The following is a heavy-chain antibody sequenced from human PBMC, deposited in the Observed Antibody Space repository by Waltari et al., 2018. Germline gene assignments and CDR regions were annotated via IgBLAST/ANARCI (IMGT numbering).Heavy chain of an antibody. J-gene: IGHJ5*02. Sequence: EVQLLESGGGLVQPGGSLRLSCAASGFTFSSYAMSWVRPAPGKGLEWVSAISGSGGSTYYADSVKGRFTISRDNSKNTLYLQMNSLRAEDTAVYYCAKPGIRGVIIHWFDPWGQGTLVTVSS. V-gene: IGHV3-23*01. CDR1: GFTFSSYA. CDR3: AKPGIRGVIIHWFDP. CDR2: ISGSGGST. D-gene: IGHD3-10*01.